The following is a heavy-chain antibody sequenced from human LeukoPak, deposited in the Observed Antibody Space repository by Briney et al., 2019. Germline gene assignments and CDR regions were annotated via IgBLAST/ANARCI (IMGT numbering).Heavy chain of an antibody. CDR2: IIPIFGTA. Sequence: KISCKGSGYSFTSYWISWVRQAPGQGLEWMGGIIPIFGTANYAQKFQGRVTITADESTSTAYMELSSLRSEDTAVYYCARDERGDIITMVRGVASHYYYYMDVWGKGTTVTVSS. J-gene: IGHJ6*03. CDR3: ARDERGDIITMVRGVASHYYYYMDV. V-gene: IGHV1-69*01. D-gene: IGHD3-10*01. CDR1: GYSFTSYW.